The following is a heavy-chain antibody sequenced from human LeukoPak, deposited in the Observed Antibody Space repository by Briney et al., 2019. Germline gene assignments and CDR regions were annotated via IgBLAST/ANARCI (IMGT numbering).Heavy chain of an antibody. D-gene: IGHD5-18*01. CDR1: GFTFSSYA. J-gene: IGHJ4*02. V-gene: IGHV3-23*01. Sequence: GGSLRLSCAASGFTFSSYAMSWVRPAPGKGLEWVSAISGSGGSTYYADSVKGRFTISRDNSKNTLYLQMNSLRAEDTAVYYCAKERGYSYGLYYFDYWGQGTLVTVSS. CDR3: AKERGYSYGLYYFDY. CDR2: ISGSGGST.